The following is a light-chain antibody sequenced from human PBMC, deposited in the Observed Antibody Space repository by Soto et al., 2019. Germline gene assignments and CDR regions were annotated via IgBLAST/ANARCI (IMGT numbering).Light chain of an antibody. CDR2: EVS. CDR3: SSYTTTSALV. J-gene: IGLJ2*01. V-gene: IGLV2-14*01. CDR1: SSDVGGYDY. Sequence: QSALTQPASVSGSPGQSITISCTGTSSDVGGYDYVSWYQHHPGKVPKLIYEVSKRPSGVSHRFSGSKSGNTASLTISGLQTEDEADYYCSSYTTTSALVFGGGTKVTVL.